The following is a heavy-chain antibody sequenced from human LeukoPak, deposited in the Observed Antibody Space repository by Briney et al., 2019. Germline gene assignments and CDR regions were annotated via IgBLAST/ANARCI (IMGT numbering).Heavy chain of an antibody. CDR2: ISGSSSYL. V-gene: IGHV3-21*01. CDR3: ARPSGSGWYWSIYYFDY. CDR1: GFTFSSYS. J-gene: IGHJ4*02. Sequence: GGSLRLSCAASGFTFSSYSMNWVRQAPGKGLEWVSSISGSSSYLSYADSVKGRFTISRDNAKNSLYLQMNSLRAEDTAVYYCARPSGSGWYWSIYYFDYWGQGTLVTVSS. D-gene: IGHD6-19*01.